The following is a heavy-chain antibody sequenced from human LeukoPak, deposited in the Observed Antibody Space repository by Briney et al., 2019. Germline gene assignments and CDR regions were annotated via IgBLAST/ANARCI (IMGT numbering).Heavy chain of an antibody. CDR3: AKEGYYDSSGYRPY. D-gene: IGHD3-22*01. J-gene: IGHJ4*02. CDR2: ISYDGSNK. V-gene: IGHV3-30-3*01. CDR1: GFTFSSYA. Sequence: GGSLRLSCAASGFTFSSYAMHWVRQAPGKGLEWVAVISYDGSNKYYADSVKGRFTISRDNSKNTLYLQMNSLRAEDTAVYYCAKEGYYDSSGYRPYWGQGTLVTVSS.